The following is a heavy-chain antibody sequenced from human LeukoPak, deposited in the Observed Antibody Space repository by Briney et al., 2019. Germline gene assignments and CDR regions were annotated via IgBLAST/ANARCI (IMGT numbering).Heavy chain of an antibody. J-gene: IGHJ5*02. D-gene: IGHD5-12*01. Sequence: GESLRLSCAASGVIISSYSMSWVRQADGKVLEWVSSINGRGDNTYYADFVKGRFTISRDNSKSTVYLQMNSLRTEDTAVYYCAKDRVSPGFNWFDPWGQGTLVTVSS. V-gene: IGHV3-23*01. CDR3: AKDRVSPGFNWFDP. CDR2: INGRGDNT. CDR1: GVIISSYS.